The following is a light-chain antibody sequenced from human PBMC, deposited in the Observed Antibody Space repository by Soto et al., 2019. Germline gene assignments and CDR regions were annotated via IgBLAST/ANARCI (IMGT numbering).Light chain of an antibody. CDR1: SSDVGAYNY. J-gene: IGLJ1*01. CDR3: CSYVGRSKYV. CDR2: DVS. Sequence: QSALTQPRSVSGSPGQSVTISCIGTSSDVGAYNYISWYQQYPGKAPKLMIYDVSKRPSGVPDRFSGSKSGNTASLTISGLQGEDEADYYCCSYVGRSKYVFGTGTKVTVL. V-gene: IGLV2-11*01.